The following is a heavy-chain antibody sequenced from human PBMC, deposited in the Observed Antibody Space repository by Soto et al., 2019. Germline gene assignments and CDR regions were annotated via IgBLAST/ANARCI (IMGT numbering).Heavy chain of an antibody. V-gene: IGHV4-34*01. CDR1: GGSFDGDY. D-gene: IGHD3-3*01. J-gene: IGHJ4*02. Sequence: SETLSLTCALYGGSFDGDYWSWIRQSPGKGLEWVGEIHHSGSTKYNPSLKSRVSLSVDTSTKQFSLKMTSMTAADRGVYYWARRADSWSGYQLWGQGTPVTVSS. CDR2: IHHSGST. CDR3: ARRADSWSGYQL.